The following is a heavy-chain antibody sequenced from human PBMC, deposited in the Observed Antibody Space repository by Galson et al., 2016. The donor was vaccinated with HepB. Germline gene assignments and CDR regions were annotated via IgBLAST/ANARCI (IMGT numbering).Heavy chain of an antibody. CDR1: GSTFSNFW. Sequence: SLRLSCAASGSTFSNFWMHWVRQAPGKGLVWDSRSNEDGTITSYADSVKGRFTISRDNAKNTLYLQMNSLRVEDTALYYCARDLAGRFDYWGQGTLVTVSS. CDR3: ARDLAGRFDY. CDR2: SNEDGTIT. D-gene: IGHD2-15*01. J-gene: IGHJ4*02. V-gene: IGHV3-74*01.